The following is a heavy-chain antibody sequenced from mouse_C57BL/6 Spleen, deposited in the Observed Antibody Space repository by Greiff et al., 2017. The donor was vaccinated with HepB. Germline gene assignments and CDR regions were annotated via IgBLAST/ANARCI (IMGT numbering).Heavy chain of an antibody. Sequence: EVQLVESGPVLVKPGASVKMSCKASGYTFTDYYMNWVKQSHGKGLEWIGVINPYNGGTSYNQKFKGKATLTVDKSSSTAYMELNSLTSEDSAVYYCARHSTTVVAWYFDVWGTGTTVTVSS. CDR1: GYTFTDYY. CDR3: ARHSTTVVAWYFDV. J-gene: IGHJ1*03. D-gene: IGHD1-1*01. CDR2: INPYNGGT. V-gene: IGHV1-19*01.